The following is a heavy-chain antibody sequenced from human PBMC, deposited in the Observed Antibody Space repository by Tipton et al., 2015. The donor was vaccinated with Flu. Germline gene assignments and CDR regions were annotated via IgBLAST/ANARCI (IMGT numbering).Heavy chain of an antibody. CDR3: GRGVALTA. Sequence: SLRLSCAASGFTFSGYWMHWVRQAPGKGLVWVSRINTDGSSRDYADSVRGRFSISRDNAKNTLYLQMNSLTAEDTAAYYCGRGVALTAWGQGTLVTVSS. CDR2: INTDGSSR. D-gene: IGHD1-14*01. CDR1: GFTFSGYW. V-gene: IGHV3-74*01. J-gene: IGHJ5*02.